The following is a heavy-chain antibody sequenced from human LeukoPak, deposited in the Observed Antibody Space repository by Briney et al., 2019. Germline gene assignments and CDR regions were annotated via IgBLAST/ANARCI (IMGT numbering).Heavy chain of an antibody. CDR3: ARVDYYGSGRDYYYYYYMDV. CDR1: GYTFTSYG. CDR2: ISAYNGNT. V-gene: IGHV1-18*01. Sequence: ASVKVSCKASGYTFTSYGISWVRQAPGQGLEWMGWISAYNGNTNYAQKLQGRVTMTTDTSTSTAYMELSRLRSDDTAVYYCARVDYYGSGRDYYYYYYMDVWGKGTTVTISS. J-gene: IGHJ6*03. D-gene: IGHD3-10*01.